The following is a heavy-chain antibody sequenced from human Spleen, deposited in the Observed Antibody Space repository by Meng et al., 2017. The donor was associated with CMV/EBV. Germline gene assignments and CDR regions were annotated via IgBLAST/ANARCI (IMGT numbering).Heavy chain of an antibody. Sequence: GESLKISCQVSGNRFSSYWIGWVRQMPGKGLEWMGIIYPGDSDTRYSPSFQGQVTISADKSISTAYLQWSSLKASDTAMYYCARRDCRSTSCYTGHHDAFDIWGQGTMVTVSS. CDR3: ARRDCRSTSCYTGHHDAFDI. J-gene: IGHJ3*02. CDR2: IYPGDSDT. D-gene: IGHD2-2*02. CDR1: GNRFSSYW. V-gene: IGHV5-51*01.